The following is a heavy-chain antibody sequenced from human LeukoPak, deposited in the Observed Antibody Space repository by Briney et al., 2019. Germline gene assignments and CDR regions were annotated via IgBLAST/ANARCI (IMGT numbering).Heavy chain of an antibody. D-gene: IGHD3-22*01. CDR1: GFTFSSYW. V-gene: IGHV3-7*01. J-gene: IGHJ4*02. Sequence: GGSLRLSCAASGFTFSSYWMNWVRQAPGKGLEWVANIKQDGTEKLYVDSVKGRFTISRDNAKNSLYLQMSSLRAEDTAVYFCAGGRGWLVDYWGQGIRVIVSS. CDR3: AGGRGWLVDY. CDR2: IKQDGTEK.